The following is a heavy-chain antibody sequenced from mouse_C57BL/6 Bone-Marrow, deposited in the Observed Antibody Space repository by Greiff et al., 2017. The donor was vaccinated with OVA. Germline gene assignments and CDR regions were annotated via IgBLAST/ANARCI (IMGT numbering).Heavy chain of an antibody. D-gene: IGHD2-3*01. CDR2: SNPGSGGT. CDR1: GYAFTNYL. V-gene: IGHV1-54*01. CDR3: ARSGDYDAAY. Sequence: QVQLKESGAELVRPGTSVKVSCKASGYAFTNYLIEWVKQRPGQGLEWIGVSNPGSGGTNYNEKFKGKATLTADKSSSTAYMQLSSLTSEDSAVYFCARSGDYDAAYWGQGTLVTVSA. J-gene: IGHJ3*01.